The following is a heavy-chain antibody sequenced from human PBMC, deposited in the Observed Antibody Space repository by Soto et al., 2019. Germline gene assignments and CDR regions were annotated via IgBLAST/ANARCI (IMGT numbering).Heavy chain of an antibody. J-gene: IGHJ3*02. Sequence: EVQLLESGGGVVQPGGSLRLSCAASGFTFSSYAMSWVRQAPGKGLEWVSAISGSGGSKYYADSVKGRFTISRDNSKNTLYLQMNSLRAEDTAVYYCAKDALRELYYGAECYYAFDIWGQGTMVIVSS. CDR1: GFTFSSYA. CDR3: AKDALRELYYGAECYYAFDI. D-gene: IGHD3-10*01. V-gene: IGHV3-23*01. CDR2: ISGSGGSK.